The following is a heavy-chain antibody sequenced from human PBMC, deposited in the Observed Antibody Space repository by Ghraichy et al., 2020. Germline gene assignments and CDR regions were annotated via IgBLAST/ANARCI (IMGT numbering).Heavy chain of an antibody. CDR1: GYTFTSYG. Sequence: ASVKVSCKASGYTFTSYGISWVRQAPGQGLEWMGWISAYNGNTNYAQKLQGRVTMTTDTSTSTAYMELRSLRSDDTAVYYCASGPSPDTVTTYYYYGMDVWGQGTTVTVSS. J-gene: IGHJ6*02. CDR3: ASGPSPDTVTTYYYYGMDV. CDR2: ISAYNGNT. D-gene: IGHD4-17*01. V-gene: IGHV1-18*04.